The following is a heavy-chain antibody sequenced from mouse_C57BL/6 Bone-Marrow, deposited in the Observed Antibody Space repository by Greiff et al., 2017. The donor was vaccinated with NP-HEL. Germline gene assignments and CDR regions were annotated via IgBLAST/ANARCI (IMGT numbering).Heavy chain of an antibody. CDR1: GFSINSDCY. Sequence: EVQLQESGPSLVRPSQTLSLTCTVTGFSINSDCYWIWIRQFPGNKLEYIGYTFYSGITYYNPSLESRTYITRDTSKNQFPLKLSSVTTEDTATYYCAASPLLFYAMDYWGQGTSVTVSS. V-gene: IGHV3-3*01. D-gene: IGHD2-1*01. J-gene: IGHJ4*01. CDR2: TFYSGIT. CDR3: AASPLLFYAMDY.